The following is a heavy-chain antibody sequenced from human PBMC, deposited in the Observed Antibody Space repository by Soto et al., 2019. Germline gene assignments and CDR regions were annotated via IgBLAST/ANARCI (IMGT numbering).Heavy chain of an antibody. CDR1: GGSISSYY. V-gene: IGHV4-59*01. J-gene: IGHJ5*02. Sequence: SETLSLTCTVSGGSISSYYWSWIRQPPGKGLEWIGYIYYSGSTNYNPSLKSRVTISVDTSKNQFSLKLSSVTAADTAVYYCARDSGYPYNWLDPWGQGTLVTVSS. CDR3: ARDSGYPYNWLDP. D-gene: IGHD3-22*01. CDR2: IYYSGST.